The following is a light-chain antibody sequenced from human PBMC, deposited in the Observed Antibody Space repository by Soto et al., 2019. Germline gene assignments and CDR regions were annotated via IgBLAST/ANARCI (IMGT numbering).Light chain of an antibody. V-gene: IGLV3-21*02. CDR2: DDR. J-gene: IGLJ2*01. CDR1: NIGSKS. CDR3: QEWDGTLDQWI. Sequence: SYELTQPPSVSVAPGQTATITCGGNNIGSKSVHWYQQRPGQAPVLVVFDDRDRPSGIPERFSGSNSGNTATLTISRVEVGDEAEYHCQEWDGTLDQWIFGRGTKLTVL.